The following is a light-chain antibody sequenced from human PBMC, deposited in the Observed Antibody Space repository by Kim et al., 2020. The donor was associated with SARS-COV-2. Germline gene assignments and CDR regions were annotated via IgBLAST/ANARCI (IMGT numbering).Light chain of an antibody. CDR3: NSRESGVNHVV. CDR2: EKN. V-gene: IGLV3-19*01. CDR1: SLRSYY. J-gene: IGLJ3*02. Sequence: ALGQTVKIKYQGDSLRSYYASWYQQKPGQAPVLVIYEKNNRPSGIPDRFSGSSSGNTASLTITGAQAEDEADYYCNSRESGVNHVVFGGGTQLTVL.